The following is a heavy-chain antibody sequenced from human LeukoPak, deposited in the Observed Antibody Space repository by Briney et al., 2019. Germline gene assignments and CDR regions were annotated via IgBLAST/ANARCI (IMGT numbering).Heavy chain of an antibody. J-gene: IGHJ4*02. CDR1: GFTFSSYA. CDR2: IIPIFGTA. D-gene: IGHD2-21*02. CDR3: ARDSPDCGGDCYHFDY. Sequence: GRSLRLSCAASGFTFSSYAISWVRQAPGQGLEWMGGIIPIFGTANYAQKFRGRVTITADKSTSTAYMELSSLRSEDTAVYYCARDSPDCGGDCYHFDYWGQGTLVTVSS. V-gene: IGHV1-69*06.